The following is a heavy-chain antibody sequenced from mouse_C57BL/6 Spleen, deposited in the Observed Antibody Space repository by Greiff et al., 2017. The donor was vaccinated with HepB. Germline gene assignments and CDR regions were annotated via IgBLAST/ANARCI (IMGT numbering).Heavy chain of an antibody. CDR2: IYPGGGYT. V-gene: IGHV1-63*01. J-gene: IGHJ1*03. CDR1: GYTFTNYW. D-gene: IGHD2-12*01. Sequence: ESGAELVRPGTSVKMSCKASGYTFTNYWIGWAKQRPGHGLEWIGDIYPGGGYTNYNEKFKGKATLTADKSSSTAYMQFSSLTSEDSAIYYCARSGYSSSSYWYFDVWGTGTTVTVSS. CDR3: ARSGYSSSSYWYFDV.